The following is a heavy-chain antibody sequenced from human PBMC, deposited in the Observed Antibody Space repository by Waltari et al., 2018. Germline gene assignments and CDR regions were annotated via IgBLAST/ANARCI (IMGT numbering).Heavy chain of an antibody. CDR2: IYQNGTS. Sequence: VQLQQSGPGLVKPSETLSLNCVVSGYSISSGFYWGWIRQPPGRGLEWIGSIYQNGTSYYNPSLRSRVSISVETSKNQFSLKVRSVTAADTAIYYCVRDTDFWSGHYRRPVNYYYYGMDVWGQGTTVTVSS. CDR3: VRDTDFWSGHYRRPVNYYYYGMDV. CDR1: GYSISSGFY. J-gene: IGHJ6*02. V-gene: IGHV4-38-2*02. D-gene: IGHD3-3*01.